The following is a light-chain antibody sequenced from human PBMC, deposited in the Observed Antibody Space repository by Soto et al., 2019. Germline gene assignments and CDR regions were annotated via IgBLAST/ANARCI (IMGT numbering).Light chain of an antibody. CDR1: QSVNYN. J-gene: IGKJ1*01. Sequence: EIVMTQSPATASVSRGERVTLSSRASQSVNYNLAWYQQTPGQAPPLPIYGASTRATDVPGRFSDSGFGTDFTVTIMCLQSEEFAVCSCQQYKMWPRTFGLGTKVEI. CDR2: GAS. V-gene: IGKV3-15*01. CDR3: QQYKMWPRT.